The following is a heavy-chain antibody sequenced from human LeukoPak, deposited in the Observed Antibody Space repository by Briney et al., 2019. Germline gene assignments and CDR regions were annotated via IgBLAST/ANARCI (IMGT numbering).Heavy chain of an antibody. V-gene: IGHV3-23*01. CDR1: GFTFSSYG. J-gene: IGHJ4*02. CDR3: AKGPWLAYPYYFDY. Sequence: GGSLRLSCAASGFTFSSYGMSWVRQAPGKGLEWVSAISGSGSSTYNAASMKGRFTISRDNSKNTLYLQMNSLRAEDTAVYYCAKGPWLAYPYYFDYWGQGTLVTVSS. D-gene: IGHD6-19*01. CDR2: ISGSGSST.